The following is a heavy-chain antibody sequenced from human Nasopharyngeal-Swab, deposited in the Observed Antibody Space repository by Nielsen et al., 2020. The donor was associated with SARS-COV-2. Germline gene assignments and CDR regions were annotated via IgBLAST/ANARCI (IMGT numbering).Heavy chain of an antibody. J-gene: IGHJ4*02. Sequence: GESLKISCAAPGFTFSSYAMHWVRQAPGKGLEWVAVISYDGSNKYYADSVKGRFTISRDNSKNTLYLQMNSLRAEDTAVYYCAKDIGSAAAGYDYWGQGTLVTVSS. CDR1: GFTFSSYA. D-gene: IGHD6-13*01. CDR3: AKDIGSAAAGYDY. CDR2: ISYDGSNK. V-gene: IGHV3-30*04.